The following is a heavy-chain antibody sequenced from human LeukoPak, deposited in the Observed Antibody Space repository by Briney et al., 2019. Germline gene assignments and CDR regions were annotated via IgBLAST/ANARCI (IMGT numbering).Heavy chain of an antibody. D-gene: IGHD6-19*01. CDR2: MYNSGST. V-gene: IGHV4-59*01. CDR3: ARGAGPNFYYHMDV. J-gene: IGHJ6*03. CDR1: GGSISNYY. Sequence: SETLSLTCSVSGGSISNYYWSWIRQPPGKGLEWIGYMYNSGSTNYNPSLKSRVTISVDTSTNQFSLKLSSVTAADTAVYYCARGAGPNFYYHMDVWGKGTTVTVSS.